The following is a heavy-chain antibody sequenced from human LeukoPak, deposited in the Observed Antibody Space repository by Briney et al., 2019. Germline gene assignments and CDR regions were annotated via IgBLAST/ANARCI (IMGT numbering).Heavy chain of an antibody. CDR2: IYYSGST. D-gene: IGHD5-18*01. J-gene: IGHJ4*02. CDR1: GGSISSSSYY. CDR3: ARAPQDTAMGNLFDY. V-gene: IGHV4-39*07. Sequence: SETLSLTCTVSGGSISSSSYYWGWIRQPPGKGLEWIGSIYYSGSTYYNPSLKSRVTISVDTSKNQFSLKLSSVTAADTAVYYCARAPQDTAMGNLFDYWGQGTLVTVSS.